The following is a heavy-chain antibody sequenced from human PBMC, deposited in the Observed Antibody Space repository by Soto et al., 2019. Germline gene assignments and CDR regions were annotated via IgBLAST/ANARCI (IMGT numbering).Heavy chain of an antibody. CDR3: AKDLWFGELSQYYYYYGMDV. CDR2: ISGSGGST. CDR1: GFTFSSYA. V-gene: IGHV3-23*01. J-gene: IGHJ6*02. D-gene: IGHD3-10*01. Sequence: LRLSCAASGFTFSSYAMSWVRQAPGKGLEWVSAISGSGGSTYYADSVKGRFTISRDNSKNTLYLQMNSLRAEDTAVYYCAKDLWFGELSQYYYYYGMDVWGQGTTVTVSS.